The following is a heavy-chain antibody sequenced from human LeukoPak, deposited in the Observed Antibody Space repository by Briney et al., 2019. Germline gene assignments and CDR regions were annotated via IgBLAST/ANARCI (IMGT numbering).Heavy chain of an antibody. D-gene: IGHD3-10*01. CDR2: IYYSGST. V-gene: IGHV4-39*07. CDR3: ARVEMVRGVMFIDY. Sequence: SETLSLTCTVSGVSISSSNSYWGWIRQPPGKGLEWIGSIYYSGSTNYNPSLKSRVTISVDTSKNQFSLKLSSVTAADTAVYYCARVEMVRGVMFIDYWGQGTLVTVSS. CDR1: GVSISSSNSY. J-gene: IGHJ4*02.